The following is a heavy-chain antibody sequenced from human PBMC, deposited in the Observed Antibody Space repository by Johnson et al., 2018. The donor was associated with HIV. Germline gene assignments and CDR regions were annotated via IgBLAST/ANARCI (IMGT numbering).Heavy chain of an antibody. CDR2: ISYDGSNK. CDR3: ARDPDI. CDR1: GFTFNSYG. Sequence: QMQLVESGGGVVKPGRSLRLSCAASGFTFNSYGMHWVRQAPGKGLEWVVVISYDGSNKYYADSVKGRFTISRDNSKNTLYLQMNSLRAEDTAVYYCARDPDIWGQGTMVTVSS. J-gene: IGHJ3*02. V-gene: IGHV3-30*19.